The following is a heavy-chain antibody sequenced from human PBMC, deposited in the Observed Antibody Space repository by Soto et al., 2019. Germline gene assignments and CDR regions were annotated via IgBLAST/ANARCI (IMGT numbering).Heavy chain of an antibody. J-gene: IGHJ6*01. V-gene: IGHV4-4*02. D-gene: IGHD2-2*01. Sequence: PSETLSLTCAVYGGSISSNKWWSWVRQPPGKGLEWIGEIYHSGSTNYNPSLRSRVTISLDKSKNQFSLKLTSVTAADSAVYYCARDDHIVVVPTSLGAMDVWEKGTAATVAS. CDR1: GGSISSNKW. CDR2: IYHSGST. CDR3: ARDDHIVVVPTSLGAMDV.